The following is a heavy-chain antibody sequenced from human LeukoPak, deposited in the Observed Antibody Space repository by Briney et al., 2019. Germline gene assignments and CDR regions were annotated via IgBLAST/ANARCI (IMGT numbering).Heavy chain of an antibody. CDR2: IYWDDDK. J-gene: IGHJ4*02. D-gene: IGHD7-27*01. V-gene: IGHV2-5*02. CDR1: GFSLSTTGVG. Sequence: ESGPTLVKPTQTLTLTCTFSGFSLSTTGVGVGWIRLRPGKALEWLALIYWDDDKRYSPSLKSRLAITRATSKNQVVLTMTNMDPVDTATYYCAHRPPLGPIYYFDYWGQGTLVNVSS. CDR3: AHRPPLGPIYYFDY.